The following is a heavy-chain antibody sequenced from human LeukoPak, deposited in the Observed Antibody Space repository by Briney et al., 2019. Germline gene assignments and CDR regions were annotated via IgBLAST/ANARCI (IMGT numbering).Heavy chain of an antibody. Sequence: GGSLRLSCAASGFTFSRYWMSWVREAPGKGLEWVANIKQDGSEKYYVDSVKGRLLISRDNAKNSLYLQMNSLRVEDTAVYYCARVGHYYESFPLGYWGQGTLVTVSS. V-gene: IGHV3-7*01. CDR2: IKQDGSEK. D-gene: IGHD3-22*01. CDR1: GFTFSRYW. CDR3: ARVGHYYESFPLGY. J-gene: IGHJ4*02.